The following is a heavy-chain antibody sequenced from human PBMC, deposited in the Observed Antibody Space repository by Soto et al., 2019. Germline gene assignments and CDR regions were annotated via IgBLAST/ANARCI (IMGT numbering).Heavy chain of an antibody. D-gene: IGHD1-20*01. V-gene: IGHV1-8*01. CDR2: MNPNSGNT. CDR1: GYTFTSYD. Sequence: QVQLVQSGAEVKKPGASVKVSCKASGYTFTSYDINWVRQATGQGREWMGWMNPNSGNTGYAQKLQGRVTMNRHTSISTAYMELSSLRSEDTAVYYCARVRGMTNKKYKHWFDPWGQGTLVTVSS. CDR3: ARVRGMTNKKYKHWFDP. J-gene: IGHJ5*02.